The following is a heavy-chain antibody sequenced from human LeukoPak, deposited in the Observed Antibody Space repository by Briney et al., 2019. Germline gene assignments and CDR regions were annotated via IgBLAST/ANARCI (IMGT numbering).Heavy chain of an antibody. CDR3: GRDPNGDYVGAFEF. Sequence: GGSLRLSCVASEFTFAAYAMTWVRLTPGKGLEWVSSIGGSGTYANYADSARGRFTISRDNSRNTLYLQMNSLRAEDTAVYYCGRDPNGDYVGAFEFWGQGTLVSVSP. D-gene: IGHD4-17*01. CDR1: EFTFAAYA. V-gene: IGHV3-23*01. J-gene: IGHJ3*01. CDR2: IGGSGTYA.